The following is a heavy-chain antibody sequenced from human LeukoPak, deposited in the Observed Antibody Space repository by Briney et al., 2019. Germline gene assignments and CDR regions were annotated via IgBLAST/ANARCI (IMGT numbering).Heavy chain of an antibody. V-gene: IGHV3-23*01. CDR2: TVGGGDGT. Sequence: GGSLRLSCAASGFTFSSTSMSWVRQAPGKGLEWVAVTVGGGDGTYYADSVKGRFTISRDNSKNTLYLQMNSLRAEDTAVYYCARDLVENQQWLASADYWGQGTLVTVSS. CDR1: GFTFSSTS. D-gene: IGHD6-19*01. CDR3: ARDLVENQQWLASADY. J-gene: IGHJ4*02.